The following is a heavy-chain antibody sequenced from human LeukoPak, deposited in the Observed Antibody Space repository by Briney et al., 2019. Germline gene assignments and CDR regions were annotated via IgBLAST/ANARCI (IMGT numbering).Heavy chain of an antibody. CDR1: GIIFRDAW. Sequence: GGSLRLSCVVSGIIFRDAWMNWVRQTAGKGLEWVGLIKSKVDGGTTDYAAPVKGRFTISRDDSENTLYLQMSSLKIEDTAIYYCTKDPPLTGGVYSAHWGPGTLVTVSS. CDR2: IKSKVDGGTT. CDR3: TKDPPLTGGVYSAH. D-gene: IGHD7-27*01. V-gene: IGHV3-15*07. J-gene: IGHJ4*02.